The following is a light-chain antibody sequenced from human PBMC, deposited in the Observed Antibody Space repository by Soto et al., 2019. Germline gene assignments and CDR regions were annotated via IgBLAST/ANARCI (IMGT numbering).Light chain of an antibody. CDR1: GNDVGAYNY. CDR2: DVA. Sequence: QSALTQPRSVYGSPGQSVTISCTGTGNDVGAYNYVSWYQQHPGRPPKLMIYDVARWPSGVPSRFSGSTSGNAASLTISGLQADDEADYFCCSSAPESTYVFGTGTKVTVL. J-gene: IGLJ1*01. V-gene: IGLV2-11*01. CDR3: CSSAPESTYV.